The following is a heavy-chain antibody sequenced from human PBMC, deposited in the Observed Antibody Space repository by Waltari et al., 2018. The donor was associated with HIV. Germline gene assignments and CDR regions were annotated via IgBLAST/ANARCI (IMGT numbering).Heavy chain of an antibody. D-gene: IGHD2-2*01. V-gene: IGHV4-31*03. J-gene: IGHJ6*02. Sequence: QVQLQESGPGLVKPSQTLSLTCTVSGGSISSGGYYWSWIRQHPGKGLEWIGYIYYSGSTYYNPSLKSRVTISVDTSKNQFSLKLSSVTAADTAVYYCAREAPDIVVVPAADPYSYYYGMDVWGQGTTVTVSS. CDR1: GGSISSGGYY. CDR2: IYYSGST. CDR3: AREAPDIVVVPAADPYSYYYGMDV.